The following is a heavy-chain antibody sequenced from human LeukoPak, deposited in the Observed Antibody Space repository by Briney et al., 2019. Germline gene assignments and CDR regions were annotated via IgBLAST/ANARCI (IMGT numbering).Heavy chain of an antibody. V-gene: IGHV1-69*13. CDR2: IIPIFGTA. CDR1: GGTFSSYA. D-gene: IGHD3-10*01. Sequence: ASVKVSCKASGGTFSSYAISWVRQAPGQRLEWMGGIIPIFGTANYAQKFQGRVTITADESTSTAYMELSSLRSEDTAVYYCAREEYYYGSGSYYDYYYYYGMDVWGQGTTVTVSS. J-gene: IGHJ6*02. CDR3: AREEYYYGSGSYYDYYYYYGMDV.